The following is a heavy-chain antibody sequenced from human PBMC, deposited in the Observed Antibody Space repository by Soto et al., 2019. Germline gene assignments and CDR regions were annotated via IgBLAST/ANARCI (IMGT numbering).Heavy chain of an antibody. V-gene: IGHV3-23*01. CDR3: AKVSRGIGVVPAAIN. D-gene: IGHD2-2*02. J-gene: IGHJ4*02. Sequence: EVQLLESGGGLEQPGGSLRLSCVGSGHTFHNYAMTWVRQAPGKGLEWVSGSSGSGGSTYYADSVRDRFTISRDDSKNTLYLQMNSLRAEDTAVYYCAKVSRGIGVVPAAINWGQGTMVTVSS. CDR1: GHTFHNYA. CDR2: SSGSGGST.